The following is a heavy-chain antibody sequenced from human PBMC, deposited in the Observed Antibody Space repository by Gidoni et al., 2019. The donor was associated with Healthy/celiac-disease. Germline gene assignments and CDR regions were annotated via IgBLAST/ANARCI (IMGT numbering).Heavy chain of an antibody. CDR3: AKLEYSSSSGTDY. J-gene: IGHJ4*02. V-gene: IGHV3-23*04. D-gene: IGHD6-6*01. CDR2: ISGSGGST. CDR1: EFTLSSYA. Sequence: EVQLVESGGGLVQPGGSLSLSCAAFEFTLSSYAIIWLRRAPGKGQAWVSAISGSGGSTNYADSVKGRFTISRDNSKNTLYLQMNSLRAEDTAVYYCAKLEYSSSSGTDYWGQGTLVTVSS.